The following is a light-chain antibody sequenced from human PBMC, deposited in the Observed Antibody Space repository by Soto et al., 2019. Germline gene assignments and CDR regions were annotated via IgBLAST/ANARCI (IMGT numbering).Light chain of an antibody. J-gene: IGKJ3*01. Sequence: DIQMTQSPSCLGASVGDRVTISCRASQGIANYLAWYQQKPGEVPKLLIFAASTLHSGVSSRFTGSGSGTEVTLTISSLQPEDVATYYCQKYNWPPFTFGPGTKVEIK. CDR3: QKYNWPPFT. V-gene: IGKV1-27*01. CDR1: QGIANY. CDR2: AAS.